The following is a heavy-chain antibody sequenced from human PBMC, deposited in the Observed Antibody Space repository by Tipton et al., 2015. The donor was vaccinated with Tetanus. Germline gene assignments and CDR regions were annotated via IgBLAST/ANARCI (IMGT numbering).Heavy chain of an antibody. J-gene: IGHJ6*02. V-gene: IGHV4-39*01. D-gene: IGHD5-12*01. CDR3: ARRREWVATGTYGMDV. CDR1: GGSISSSSYY. Sequence: TLSLTCTVSGGSISSSSYYWGWIRQPPGKGLEWIGSFYYSGSTYYNPSLKSRVTISVDTSKNQFSLKLSSVTAADTAVYYCARRREWVATGTYGMDVWGQGTTVTVSS. CDR2: FYYSGST.